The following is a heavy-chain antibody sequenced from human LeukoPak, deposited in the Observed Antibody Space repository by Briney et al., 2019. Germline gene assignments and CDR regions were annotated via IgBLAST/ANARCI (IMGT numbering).Heavy chain of an antibody. CDR2: ISSSGSTI. V-gene: IGHV3-48*03. Sequence: PGGSLRLSCAASGFTFSSYEMNWVRQAPGKGLEWVSYISSSGSTIYYADSVKGRFTISRDNAKNSLYLQMNSLRAEDTAVYYCASSTGYFGYYYGMDVWGQGTTVTVSS. J-gene: IGHJ6*02. CDR1: GFTFSSYE. CDR3: ASSTGYFGYYYGMDV. D-gene: IGHD6-13*01.